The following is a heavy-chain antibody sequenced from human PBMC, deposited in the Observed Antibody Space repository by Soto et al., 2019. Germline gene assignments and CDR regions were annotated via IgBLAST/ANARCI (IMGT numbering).Heavy chain of an antibody. J-gene: IGHJ6*02. Sequence: HPGGSLRLSCTTSGFIFGDYAMSWVRQAPGKGLECVSFIRSKIYGGTTEYAASVKGRFTISRDDSKSIAYLQMNTLKTEDTAVYYCTREEKWELLSYYYGMDVWGQGTTVTVSS. D-gene: IGHD1-26*01. CDR3: TREEKWELLSYYYGMDV. V-gene: IGHV3-49*04. CDR1: GFIFGDYA. CDR2: IRSKIYGGTT.